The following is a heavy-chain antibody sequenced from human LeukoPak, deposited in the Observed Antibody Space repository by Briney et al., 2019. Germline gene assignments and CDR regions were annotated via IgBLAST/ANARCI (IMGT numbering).Heavy chain of an antibody. Sequence: GESLKISCKGSGYSFTSYWIGWVRQMPGKGLEWMGIIYPGDPDTRYSPSFQGQVTISADKSINTAYLQWSSLKASDTAIYYCAKTPSGSGFQYYFDYWGQGTLVTVSS. CDR3: AKTPSGSGFQYYFDY. CDR1: GYSFTSYW. D-gene: IGHD6-19*01. J-gene: IGHJ4*02. CDR2: IYPGDPDT. V-gene: IGHV5-51*01.